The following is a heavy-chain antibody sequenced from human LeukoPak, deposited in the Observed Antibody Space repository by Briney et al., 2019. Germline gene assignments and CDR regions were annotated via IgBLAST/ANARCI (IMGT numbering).Heavy chain of an antibody. CDR2: MNPNSGNT. CDR1: GYTFTSYD. V-gene: IGHV1-8*01. Sequence: ASVKVSCKASGYTFTSYDINWVRQATGQGLEWMGWMNPNSGNTGYAQKFQGRVTMTRNTSISTAYMELSRLRSDDTAVYYCASGRYSSSWYLYYFDYWGQGTLVTVSS. CDR3: ASGRYSSSWYLYYFDY. J-gene: IGHJ4*02. D-gene: IGHD6-13*01.